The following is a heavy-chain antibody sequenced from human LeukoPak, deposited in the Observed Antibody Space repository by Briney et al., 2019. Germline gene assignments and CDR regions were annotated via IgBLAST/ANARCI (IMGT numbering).Heavy chain of an antibody. CDR3: AKDGIVVVPAASWGYYYYYYMDV. D-gene: IGHD2-2*01. CDR2: ISWNSGSI. V-gene: IGHV3-9*01. J-gene: IGHJ6*03. CDR1: GFTFDDYA. Sequence: GGSLRLSCAASGFTFDDYAMHWVRQAPGKGLEWVSGISWNSGSIGYADSVKGRSTISRDNAKNSLYLQMNSLRAEDTALYYCAKDGIVVVPAASWGYYYYYYMDVWGKGTTVTVSS.